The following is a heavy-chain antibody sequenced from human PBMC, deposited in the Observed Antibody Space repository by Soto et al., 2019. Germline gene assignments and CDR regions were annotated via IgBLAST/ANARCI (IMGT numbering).Heavy chain of an antibody. CDR1: GGSISSNY. J-gene: IGHJ4*02. CDR2: VYNSGST. Sequence: SETLSLTCTVSGGSISSNYWTWIRQPPGKGLEWIGYVYNSGSTNYNPSLKSRVTISEDTSKSQFSLKVNSMTAEDTAVYYCARYRREAVAGYTLDNWGQGILVTVSS. D-gene: IGHD6-13*01. V-gene: IGHV4-59*01. CDR3: ARYRREAVAGYTLDN.